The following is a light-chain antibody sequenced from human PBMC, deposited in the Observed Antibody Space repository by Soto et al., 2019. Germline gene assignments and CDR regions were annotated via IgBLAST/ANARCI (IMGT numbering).Light chain of an antibody. CDR3: QQYNSYSRT. CDR1: QSISSW. Sequence: DIHMTQSPSTLSASVGDRVTITCRASQSISSWLAWYQQKPGKAPKLLIYKASSLESGVPSRFSGSVSGTEFTLTISSLQPDDFATYYCQQYNSYSRTFGQGTK. J-gene: IGKJ2*01. CDR2: KAS. V-gene: IGKV1-5*03.